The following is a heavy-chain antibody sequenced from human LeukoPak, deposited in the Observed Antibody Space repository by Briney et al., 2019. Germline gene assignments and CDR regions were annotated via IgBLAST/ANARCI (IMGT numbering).Heavy chain of an antibody. CDR2: ISAYSGNT. D-gene: IGHD5-18*01. CDR1: GYTFTSYG. Sequence: GASVKVSCKASGYTFTSYGISWVRQAPGQGLEWMGWISAYSGNTNYAQKLQGRVTMTTDTSTSTAYMELRSLRSDDTAVYYCARIPVDTAMADVSLFDYWGQGTLVTVSS. J-gene: IGHJ4*02. V-gene: IGHV1-18*04. CDR3: ARIPVDTAMADVSLFDY.